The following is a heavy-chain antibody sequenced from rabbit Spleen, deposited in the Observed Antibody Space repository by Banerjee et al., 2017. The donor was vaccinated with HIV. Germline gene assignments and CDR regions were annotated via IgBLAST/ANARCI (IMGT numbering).Heavy chain of an antibody. Sequence: QSLEESGGDLVKPGASLTLTCIASGVSFSGNSYMCWVRQAPGKGLEWIACIEAGSSGFTYFANWAKGRFTISRTSSTTVTLQMTSLTVADTATYFCARDTSSSFSSYGMDLWGQGTLVTVS. D-gene: IGHD1-1*01. CDR3: ARDTSSSFSSYGMDL. CDR2: IEAGSSGFT. V-gene: IGHV1S40*01. J-gene: IGHJ6*01. CDR1: GVSFSGNSY.